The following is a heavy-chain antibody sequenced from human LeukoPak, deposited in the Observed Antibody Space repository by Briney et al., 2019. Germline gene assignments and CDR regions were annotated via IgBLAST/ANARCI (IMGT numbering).Heavy chain of an antibody. CDR3: ARVEKDHSSGWYYFDY. V-gene: IGHV1-18*01. Sequence: ASVKVSCKASGYTFTSYGISWVRQAPGQGLEWMGWISAYNGNTNYAQKLQGRVTMTTDTSTSTAYMELRSLRSDDTAVYYCARVEKDHSSGWYYFDYWGQGTLVTVSS. D-gene: IGHD6-19*01. CDR2: ISAYNGNT. CDR1: GYTFTSYG. J-gene: IGHJ4*02.